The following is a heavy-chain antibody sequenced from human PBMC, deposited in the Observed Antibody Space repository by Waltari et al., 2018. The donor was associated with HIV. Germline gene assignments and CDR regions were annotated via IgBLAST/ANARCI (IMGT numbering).Heavy chain of an antibody. Sequence: EMKLLDVGGSLIQPGGSLRLSCFVSNFSVSSNYFTWVRQSPTRGLEWVATIYPDETTHYPNSVKDRFVISRDTSKNIVYLLMKYLLFDDSAKYFCTRGVRYLGPWGQGTQVTVSS. J-gene: IGHJ5*02. CDR1: NFSVSSNY. CDR2: IYPDETT. V-gene: IGHV3-53*05. CDR3: TRGVRYLGP. D-gene: IGHD3-16*02.